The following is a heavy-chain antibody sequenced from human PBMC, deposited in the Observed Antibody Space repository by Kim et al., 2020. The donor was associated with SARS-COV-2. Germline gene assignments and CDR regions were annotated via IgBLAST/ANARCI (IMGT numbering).Heavy chain of an antibody. D-gene: IGHD3-16*01. CDR3: AKEASGAYIDY. CDR1: GFTFSSYG. CDR2: IWYDGSNK. Sequence: RGSLRLSCAASGFTFSSYGMHWVRQAPGKGLEWVAVIWYDGSNKYYADSVKGRFTISRDNSKNTLYLQMNSLRAEDTAVYYCAKEASGAYIDYWGQGTLVTVSS. J-gene: IGHJ4*02. V-gene: IGHV3-33*06.